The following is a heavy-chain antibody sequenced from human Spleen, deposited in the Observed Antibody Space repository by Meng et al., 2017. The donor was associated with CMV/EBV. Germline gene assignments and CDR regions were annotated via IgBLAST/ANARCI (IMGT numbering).Heavy chain of an antibody. CDR3: ARGRETFFGVVITGHYFDY. D-gene: IGHD3-3*01. Sequence: SLSGYYWSWIRQPPGKGLEWIGEINHSGSTNYNPSLKSRVTISVDKSKNQFSLKLSSVTAADTAVYFCARGRETFFGVVITGHYFDYWGRGTLVTVSS. J-gene: IGHJ4*02. CDR1: SLSGYY. V-gene: IGHV4-34*01. CDR2: INHSGST.